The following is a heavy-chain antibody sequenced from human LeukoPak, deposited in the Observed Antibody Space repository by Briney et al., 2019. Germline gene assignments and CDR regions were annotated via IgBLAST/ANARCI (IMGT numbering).Heavy chain of an antibody. V-gene: IGHV1-69*05. CDR1: GGTFSSYA. CDR2: IIPIFGTA. J-gene: IGHJ4*02. D-gene: IGHD3-22*01. Sequence: ASVKVSCKASGGTFSSYAISWVRQAPGQGLEWMGGIIPIFGTANYAQKFQGRVTITRDTSASTAYMELCSLRSEDTAVYYCAIGDTSYYYDSSGYYSFDYWGQGTLVTVSS. CDR3: AIGDTSYYYDSSGYYSFDY.